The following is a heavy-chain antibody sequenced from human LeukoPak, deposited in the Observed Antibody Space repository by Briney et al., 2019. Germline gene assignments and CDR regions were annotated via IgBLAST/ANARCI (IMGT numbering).Heavy chain of an antibody. D-gene: IGHD2/OR15-2a*01. Sequence: GGSLRLSCAASGFSFSSYAMNWVRQAPGKGLEWVSTITGGGLTTYYADSVKGRFNISRDNSKTTMYLQMNSLRAEDTAVYYCAKALPSSFYYFDLGGRGTLVTVSS. CDR3: AKALPSSFYYFDL. CDR1: GFSFSSYA. CDR2: ITGGGLTT. V-gene: IGHV3-23*01. J-gene: IGHJ2*01.